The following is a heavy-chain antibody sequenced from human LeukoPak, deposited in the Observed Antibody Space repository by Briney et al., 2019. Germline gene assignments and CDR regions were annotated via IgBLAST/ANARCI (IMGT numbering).Heavy chain of an antibody. CDR2: IIPIFGTA. Sequence: GASVKVSCKASGGTFSSYAISWVRQAPGQGLEWMGGIIPIFGTANYAQKFQGRVTITADKSTSTAYMELSSLRSEDTAVYYCARDGYSYGLVSSASDIWGQGTMVTVSS. J-gene: IGHJ3*02. CDR3: ARDGYSYGLVSSASDI. V-gene: IGHV1-69*06. CDR1: GGTFSSYA. D-gene: IGHD5-18*01.